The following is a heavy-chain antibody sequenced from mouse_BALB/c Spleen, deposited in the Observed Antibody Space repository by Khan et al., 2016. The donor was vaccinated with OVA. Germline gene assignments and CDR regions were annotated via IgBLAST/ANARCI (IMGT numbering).Heavy chain of an antibody. V-gene: IGHV1S136*01. CDR3: AVVGTYYVSFAD. J-gene: IGHJ3*01. CDR2: IYPFNDAT. CDR1: GYTFTSYV. Sequence: EVQLQQSGPELVKPGASVKMSCKAAGYTFTSYVMHWVKQKPGLGLEWIGYIYPFNDATKYNEKFIGKATLTSDKSSSTAYMELSSLTSEDSAVYYCAVVGTYYVSFADWGQVALVTVSA. D-gene: IGHD1-1*01.